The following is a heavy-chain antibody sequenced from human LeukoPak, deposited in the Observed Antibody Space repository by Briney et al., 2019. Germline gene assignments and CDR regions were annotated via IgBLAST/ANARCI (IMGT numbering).Heavy chain of an antibody. CDR3: AGDPSYYYDSSGYPIDY. CDR2: IIPILGIA. Sequence: SVKVSCKASGGTFSSYAISWVRQAPGQGLEWMGRIIPILGIANYAQKFQGRVTITADKSTSTAYMELSSLRSEDTAVYYCAGDPSYYYDSSGYPIDYWGQGTLVTVSS. CDR1: GGTFSSYA. V-gene: IGHV1-69*04. D-gene: IGHD3-22*01. J-gene: IGHJ4*02.